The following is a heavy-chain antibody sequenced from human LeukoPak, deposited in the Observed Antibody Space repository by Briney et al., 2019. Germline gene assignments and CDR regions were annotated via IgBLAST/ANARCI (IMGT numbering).Heavy chain of an antibody. V-gene: IGHV3-21*01. CDR1: GFTFSSSS. Sequence: PGGSLRLSCAASGFTFSSSSMNWVRQTPGEGLEWVSSITSSSSYIYYADSVKGRFTISRDNANNSLYLQMHSLRAEDTAVYYCARNWNGPDYWGQGTLVTVSS. D-gene: IGHD1-1*01. J-gene: IGHJ4*02. CDR3: ARNWNGPDY. CDR2: ITSSSSYI.